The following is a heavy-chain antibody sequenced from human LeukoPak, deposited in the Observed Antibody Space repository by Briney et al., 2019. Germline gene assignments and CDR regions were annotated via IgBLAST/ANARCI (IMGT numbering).Heavy chain of an antibody. D-gene: IGHD3-10*01. CDR3: AKTRGSGPFDY. Sequence: GGSLRLSCAASGFTFSSYAMSWVRQAPGKGLEWVSAISGSGGSAYYADSVKGRFTISRDNSKNTLYLQMNNLRAEDTAVYYCAKTRGSGPFDYWGQGTLVTVSS. V-gene: IGHV3-23*01. CDR1: GFTFSSYA. J-gene: IGHJ4*02. CDR2: ISGSGGSA.